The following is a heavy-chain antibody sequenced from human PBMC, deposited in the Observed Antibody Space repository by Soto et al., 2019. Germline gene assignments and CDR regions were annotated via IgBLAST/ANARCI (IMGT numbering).Heavy chain of an antibody. CDR3: ARSTCTNGVCYVVY. Sequence: WGSLRISCASSVFTFSGYYMSWLRQAPGKGLEWISYISRSGSTIYYADSVKGRFTISRDNAKNSLYLQMNSLRAEDTAVYYCARSTCTNGVCYVVYWGQGTMVTVSS. J-gene: IGHJ4*02. CDR1: VFTFSGYY. D-gene: IGHD2-8*01. CDR2: ISRSGSTI. V-gene: IGHV3-11*01.